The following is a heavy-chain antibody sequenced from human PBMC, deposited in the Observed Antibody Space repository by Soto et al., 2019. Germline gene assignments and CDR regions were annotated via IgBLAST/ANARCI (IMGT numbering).Heavy chain of an antibody. J-gene: IGHJ4*02. V-gene: IGHV3-48*02. CDR1: RFIFSSYA. CDR3: VGVSTYSEY. CDR2: NSITSASI. Sequence: GGSLRLSCVASRFIFSSYAMNWVRQAPGKGLEWISFNSITSASIYYADSVKGRFTISRDNAGNSLYLQMNSLRDEDTAVYYCVGVSTYSEYWGQGTLVTVSS.